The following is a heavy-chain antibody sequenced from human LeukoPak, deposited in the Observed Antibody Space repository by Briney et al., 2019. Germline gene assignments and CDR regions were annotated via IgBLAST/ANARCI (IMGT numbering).Heavy chain of an antibody. Sequence: ASVKVSCKASGYTFTSYGIGWVRQAPGQGLEWMGWISAYNGNTNYAQKLQGRVTMTTDTSTSTAYMELRSLRSDDTAVYYCAIDDYGDYFYFQHWGQGTLVTVSS. CDR2: ISAYNGNT. V-gene: IGHV1-18*04. D-gene: IGHD4-17*01. J-gene: IGHJ1*01. CDR3: AIDDYGDYFYFQH. CDR1: GYTFTSYG.